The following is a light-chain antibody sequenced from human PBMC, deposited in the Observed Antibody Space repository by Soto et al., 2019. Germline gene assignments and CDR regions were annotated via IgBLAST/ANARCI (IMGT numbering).Light chain of an antibody. V-gene: IGLV2-14*01. CDR2: EVS. Sequence: QSALTQPASVSGSPGQSITISCTGTRSDVGGYNSVCWHQQHPGQAPKLIIYEVSNRPSGISDRFSASKSGNTASLTISGLQADDEADYYCSSFTTTNTWVFGGGTKLTVL. CDR3: SSFTTTNTWV. CDR1: RSDVGGYNS. J-gene: IGLJ3*02.